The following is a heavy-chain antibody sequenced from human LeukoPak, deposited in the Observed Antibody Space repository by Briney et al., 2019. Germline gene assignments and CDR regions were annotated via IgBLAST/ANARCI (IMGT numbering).Heavy chain of an antibody. CDR3: ARSWVAYCGGDCYPDAEYFQH. V-gene: IGHV4-59*08. D-gene: IGHD2-21*02. J-gene: IGHJ1*01. CDR2: IYYSGST. CDR1: GGSISSYY. Sequence: PSETLSLTCTVSGGSISSYYWSWIRQPPGKGLEWIGYIYYSGSTNYNPSLKSRVTISVDTSKNQFSLKLSSVTAADTAVYYCARSWVAYCGGDCYPDAEYFQHWGQGTLVTVSS.